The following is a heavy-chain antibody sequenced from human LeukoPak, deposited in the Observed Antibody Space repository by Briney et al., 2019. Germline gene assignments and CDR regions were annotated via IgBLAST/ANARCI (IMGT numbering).Heavy chain of an antibody. D-gene: IGHD6-6*01. J-gene: IGHJ4*02. CDR1: GGTLSSYA. Sequence: SVKVSCKASGGTLSSYAISWVRQAPGQGLGWMGGIIPIFGTANYAQKFQGRVTITTDESTSTAYMELSSLRSEDTAVYYCARDRSIAAPPDEDWGQGTLVTVSS. V-gene: IGHV1-69*05. CDR3: ARDRSIAAPPDED. CDR2: IIPIFGTA.